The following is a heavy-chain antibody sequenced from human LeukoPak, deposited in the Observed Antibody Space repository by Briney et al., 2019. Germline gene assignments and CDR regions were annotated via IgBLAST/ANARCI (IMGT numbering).Heavy chain of an antibody. CDR1: GCTFSNYA. CDR2: IIPMFGTA. Sequence: SVKVSCTASGCTFSNYAISWVRQAPGQGLEWMGGIIPMFGTANYAQKFRGRATITADKSTSTAYMELSSLRSEDTAVYYCARQSNCGGDCYSGQDFDYWGQGTLVTVSS. D-gene: IGHD2-21*02. V-gene: IGHV1-69*06. J-gene: IGHJ4*02. CDR3: ARQSNCGGDCYSGQDFDY.